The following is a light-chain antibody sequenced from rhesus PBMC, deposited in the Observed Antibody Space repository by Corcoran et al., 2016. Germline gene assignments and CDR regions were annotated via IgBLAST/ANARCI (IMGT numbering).Light chain of an antibody. CDR1: ENVHSY. CDR3: QHGYGTPFT. V-gene: IGKV1-74*01. CDR2: QTS. Sequence: DIQMTQSPSSLSASVGDRVTITCRASENVHSYLHWYQRKPGKAPNLLIYQTSTLRSGVPPRFSGSGSGTDFTLTISNLQPADFATYFCQHGYGTPFTFGPGTKLDLK. J-gene: IGKJ3*01.